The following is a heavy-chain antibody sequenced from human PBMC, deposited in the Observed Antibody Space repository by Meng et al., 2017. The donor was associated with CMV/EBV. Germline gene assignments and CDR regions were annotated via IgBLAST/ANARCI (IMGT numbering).Heavy chain of an antibody. CDR1: GYTFNTFD. Sequence: QVQLVQSGPEVKKPGASVKVSCKASGYTFNTFDISWVRQAPGQGLEWMGWISGYNGVTNYAPKMQGKVTMTTDPSTSTAYLELRSLRSDDTAVYFCARDASFYYDSTGYHSAYWGQGTLVTVSS. V-gene: IGHV1-18*01. D-gene: IGHD3-22*01. CDR2: ISGYNGVT. J-gene: IGHJ4*02. CDR3: ARDASFYYDSTGYHSAY.